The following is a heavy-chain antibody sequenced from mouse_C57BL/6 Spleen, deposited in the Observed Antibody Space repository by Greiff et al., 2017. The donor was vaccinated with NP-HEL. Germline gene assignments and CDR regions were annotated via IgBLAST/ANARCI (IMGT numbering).Heavy chain of an antibody. V-gene: IGHV5-4*03. CDR2: ISDGGSYT. D-gene: IGHD1-1*01. CDR3: ARGDYYGSSYAGY. J-gene: IGHJ2*01. CDR1: GFTFSSYA. Sequence: EVKVVESGGGLVKPGGSLKLSCAASGFTFSSYAMSWVRQTPEKRLEWVATISDGGSYTYYPDNVKGRFTISRDNAKNNRYLQMSHLKSEDTAMYYCARGDYYGSSYAGYWGQGTTLTVSS.